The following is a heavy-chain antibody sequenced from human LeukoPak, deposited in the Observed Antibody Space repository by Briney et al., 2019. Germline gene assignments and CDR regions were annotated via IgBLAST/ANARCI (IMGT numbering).Heavy chain of an antibody. J-gene: IGHJ4*02. V-gene: IGHV1-2*02. CDR1: GYTFTGYC. Sequence: ASVKVSCKASGYTFTGYCIHWVRQAPGQGLEWMGWINPNSGGTNYAPKFQGRVTMTRDTSISTAYMELSRLRSDDTAVYFCARDSAVTGKDYWGQGTLVTVSS. D-gene: IGHD2-21*02. CDR3: ARDSAVTGKDY. CDR2: INPNSGGT.